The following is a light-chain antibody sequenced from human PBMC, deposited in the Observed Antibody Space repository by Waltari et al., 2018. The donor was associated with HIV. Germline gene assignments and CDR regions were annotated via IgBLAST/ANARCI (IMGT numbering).Light chain of an antibody. CDR1: QGITYSR. J-gene: IGKJ1*01. CDR2: GAA. Sequence: DIVMTHSPDTLSASPGERAPLSSRARQGITYSRLAGYQQKTGQAARLLIYGAATRATGIPARFSGSESGIEFTLTISSLQSEDFAIYFCQQYDQYPRTFGQGTKVETK. V-gene: IGKV3D-15*01. CDR3: QQYDQYPRT.